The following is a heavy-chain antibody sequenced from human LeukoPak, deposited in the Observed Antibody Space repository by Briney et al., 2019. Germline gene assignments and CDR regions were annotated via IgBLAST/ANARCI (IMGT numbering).Heavy chain of an antibody. D-gene: IGHD3-3*01. Sequence: ASVKVSCKASGYTFTGYYMHWVRQAPGQGLEWMVWLNPNSGGTNYAQKFQGRVTMTRDTSISTAYMELSRLRSDDTAVYYCARDAHYDFWSGYYWDYFDYWGQGTLVTVSS. CDR3: ARDAHYDFWSGYYWDYFDY. J-gene: IGHJ4*02. CDR2: LNPNSGGT. CDR1: GYTFTGYY. V-gene: IGHV1-2*02.